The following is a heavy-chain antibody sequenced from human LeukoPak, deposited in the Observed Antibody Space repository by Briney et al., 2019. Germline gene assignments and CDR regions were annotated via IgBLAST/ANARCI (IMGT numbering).Heavy chain of an antibody. D-gene: IGHD3-22*01. CDR3: ARLVRSSGYYIKFSGGSIDY. CDR1: GGSISSSSYY. J-gene: IGHJ4*02. Sequence: PSETLSLTCTVSGGSISSSSYYWGWIRQPPGKGLEWIGSIYYSGSTYYNPSLKSRVTISVDTSKNQFSLKLSSVTAADTAVYYCARLVRSSGYYIKFSGGSIDYWGQGTLVTVSS. CDR2: IYYSGST. V-gene: IGHV4-39*01.